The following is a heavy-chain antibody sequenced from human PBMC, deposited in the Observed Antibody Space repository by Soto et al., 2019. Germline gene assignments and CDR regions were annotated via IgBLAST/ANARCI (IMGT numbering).Heavy chain of an antibody. CDR2: IYYSGST. D-gene: IGHD6-13*01. V-gene: IGHV4-31*02. CDR3: ARDVSIAPAGEGPGYYYYGMDV. J-gene: IGHJ6*02. Sequence: PSETLSLTCTVFGGSISSGGYYWSWIRQHPGKGLEWIGYIYYSGSTYYNPSLKSRVTISVDTSKNQFSLKLSSVTAADTAVYYWARDVSIAPAGEGPGYYYYGMDVWGQGTTVTVSS. CDR1: GGSISSGGYY.